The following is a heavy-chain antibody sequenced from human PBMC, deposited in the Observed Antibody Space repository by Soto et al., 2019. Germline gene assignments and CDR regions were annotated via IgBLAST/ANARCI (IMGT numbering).Heavy chain of an antibody. D-gene: IGHD3-10*01. J-gene: IGHJ1*01. Sequence: SETLSLTCAVYGGSLSGYYWSWIRQPPGKGLEWIGELNDSGGTNYNASLKSRVSISVDTSKNQFSLKLSFVTAADTAVYYCARGRGGVQHWGQGTLVTVSS. CDR1: GGSLSGYY. CDR2: LNDSGGT. CDR3: ARGRGGVQH. V-gene: IGHV4-34*01.